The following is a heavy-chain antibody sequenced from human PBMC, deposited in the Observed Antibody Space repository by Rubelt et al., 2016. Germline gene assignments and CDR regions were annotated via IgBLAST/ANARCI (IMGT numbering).Heavy chain of an antibody. V-gene: IGHV4-39*01. CDR2: MYFGGST. D-gene: IGHD3-3*01. J-gene: IGHJ4*02. CDR3: AGRITIFGVVLFDY. CDR1: GGSISSSSYY. Sequence: QLQLQESGPGLVKPSETLSLTCTVSGGSISSSSYYWGWIRQPPGKGLEWIGSMYFGGSTYYNPSLKVRSTISVDTSKNQFSLKLSSLTAADTAVDYCAGRITIFGVVLFDYWGQGTLVTVSS.